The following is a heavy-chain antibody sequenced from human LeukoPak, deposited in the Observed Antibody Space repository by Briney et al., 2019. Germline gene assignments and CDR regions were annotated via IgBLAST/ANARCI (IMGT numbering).Heavy chain of an antibody. CDR3: ARSYGDYSHFDF. Sequence: ASVKVSCKASGYTFTSYTIHWVRQAPGQRLEWMGWINAGNSNTEYSQKLQGRVIITRDTSASTAYMELSSLRSEDTAMYYCARSYGDYSHFDFWGQGTLVTVSS. CDR1: GYTFTSYT. J-gene: IGHJ4*02. D-gene: IGHD4-17*01. V-gene: IGHV1-3*01. CDR2: INAGNSNT.